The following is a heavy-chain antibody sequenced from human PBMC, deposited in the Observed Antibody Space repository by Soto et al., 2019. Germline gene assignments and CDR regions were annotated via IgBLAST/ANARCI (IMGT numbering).Heavy chain of an antibody. D-gene: IGHD3-10*01. CDR1: GGSISSYY. V-gene: IGHV4-59*08. J-gene: IGHJ4*02. CDR2: IYYSGST. Sequence: SETLSLTCTVSGGSISSYYWSWIRQPPGKGLEWIGYIYYSGSTNYNPSLKSRVTISVDTSKNQFSLKLNSMTAADTAVYYCVRHNYGSGITYFDDWGQGTLVTVSS. CDR3: VRHNYGSGITYFDD.